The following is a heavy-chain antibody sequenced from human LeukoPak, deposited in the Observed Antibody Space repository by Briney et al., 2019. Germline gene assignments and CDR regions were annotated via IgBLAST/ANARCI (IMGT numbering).Heavy chain of an antibody. Sequence: PSETLSLTCTVSGGSINSGGYYWSWIRQHPGKGLGWIGYIYYSGSTYYSPSLKSRATLSIDTSKNQFSLKLSSVTAADTAVYYCARSDEQSSIPFFDYWGQGTLVTVSS. CDR1: GGSINSGGYY. V-gene: IGHV4-31*03. J-gene: IGHJ4*02. CDR2: IYYSGST. CDR3: ARSDEQSSIPFFDY. D-gene: IGHD1/OR15-1a*01.